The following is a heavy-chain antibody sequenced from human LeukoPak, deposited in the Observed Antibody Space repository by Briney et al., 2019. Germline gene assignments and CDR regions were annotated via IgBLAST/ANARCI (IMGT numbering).Heavy chain of an antibody. CDR3: ARGRWSSSGYQDY. CDR1: GFSVSSNY. V-gene: IGHV3-53*01. CDR2: IYGGGNT. Sequence: PGGSLRLSCAASGFSVSSNYMTWVRQAPGKGLECVSVIYGGGNTYYADSVGGRFTISRDNSKNMLYLQMNSLRVEDTAMYYCARGRWSSSGYQDYWGRGTLVTVSS. J-gene: IGHJ4*02. D-gene: IGHD3-22*01.